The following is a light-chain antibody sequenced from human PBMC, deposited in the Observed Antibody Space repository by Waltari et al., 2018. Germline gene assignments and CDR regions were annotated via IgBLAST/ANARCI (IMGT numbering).Light chain of an antibody. V-gene: IGKV1-12*01. CDR2: AAS. CDR3: QQAHSFPWT. CDR1: QVIGSR. Sequence: DIQITQSPSSVSASVGARVTLTCRASQVIGSRLAWFQQKPGKAPNLLIYAASRLQSGVPSRFGGSGSGTDFTLTISSLQPEDFATYYCQQAHSFPWTFGQGTKVEIK. J-gene: IGKJ1*01.